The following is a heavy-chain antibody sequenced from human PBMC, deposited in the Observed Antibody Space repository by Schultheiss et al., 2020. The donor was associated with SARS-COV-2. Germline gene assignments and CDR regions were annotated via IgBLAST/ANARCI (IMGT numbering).Heavy chain of an antibody. CDR1: GFTFSSYG. V-gene: IGHV3-33*01. D-gene: IGHD6-13*01. J-gene: IGHJ6*02. CDR2: IWYDGSNK. CDR3: ARPSETSPYSSSWYQDYYYGMDV. Sequence: GGSLRLSCAASGFTFSSYGMHWVRQAPGKGLEWVAVIWYDGSNKYYADSVKGRFTISRDNSKNTLYLQMNSLRAEDTAVYYCARPSETSPYSSSWYQDYYYGMDVWGQGTTVTVSS.